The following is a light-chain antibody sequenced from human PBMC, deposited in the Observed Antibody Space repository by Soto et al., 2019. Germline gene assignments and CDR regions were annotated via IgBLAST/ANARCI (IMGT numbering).Light chain of an antibody. CDR2: EVS. Sequence: QSALTQPPSASGSPGQSVTISCTGTSSDVGGYNYVPWYQQHPGKAPKLMIYEVSKRPSGVPDRFSGSKSGNTASLTVSGLQAEDEADYYCSSYAGRYTYVFGSGTKVTVL. CDR1: SSDVGGYNY. V-gene: IGLV2-8*01. CDR3: SSYAGRYTYV. J-gene: IGLJ1*01.